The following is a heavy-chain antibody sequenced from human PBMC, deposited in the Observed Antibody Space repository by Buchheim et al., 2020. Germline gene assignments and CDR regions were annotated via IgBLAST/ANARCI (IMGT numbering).Heavy chain of an antibody. J-gene: IGHJ2*01. CDR2: TGTTGDT. CDR1: GFTFSSYD. Sequence: EVQLVESGGGLVQPGGSLRLSCTASGFTFSSYDMHWVRQVPGKGLEWVSGTGTTGDTYYPESLRGRFIVSSEDGKNSLYLQMNSLTAGDTAVYYCARDSVRGDGMWYFDLWGRG. D-gene: IGHD7-27*01. V-gene: IGHV3-13*04. CDR3: ARDSVRGDGMWYFDL.